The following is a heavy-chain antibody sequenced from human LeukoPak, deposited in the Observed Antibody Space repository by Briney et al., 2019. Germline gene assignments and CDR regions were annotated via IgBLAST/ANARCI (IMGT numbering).Heavy chain of an antibody. J-gene: IGHJ4*02. CDR2: ISGSGDYT. Sequence: GGSLRLSCAASGFTFSSYAVSWVRQAPGKGLEWVSAISGSGDYTYYADSVKGRFTISRDNSKNTLYLQMNSLRAEDTAVYYCADYGSGSYYNYYFDYWGQGTLVTVSS. V-gene: IGHV3-23*01. CDR1: GFTFSSYA. D-gene: IGHD3-10*01. CDR3: ADYGSGSYYNYYFDY.